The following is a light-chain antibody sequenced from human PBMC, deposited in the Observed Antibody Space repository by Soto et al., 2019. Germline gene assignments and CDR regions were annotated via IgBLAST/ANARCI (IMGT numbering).Light chain of an antibody. CDR2: AAS. CDR3: QQFGSSPRT. CDR1: QSIGSN. Sequence: IVMTQSPATLSVSPWERATLSCRASQSIGSNLARYQQKPGQAPRLLIYAASIRATDFPARFSGSGSGTDFTLTISRLEPEDFAVYYCQQFGSSPRTFGQGTKVDIK. J-gene: IGKJ1*01. V-gene: IGKV3-20*01.